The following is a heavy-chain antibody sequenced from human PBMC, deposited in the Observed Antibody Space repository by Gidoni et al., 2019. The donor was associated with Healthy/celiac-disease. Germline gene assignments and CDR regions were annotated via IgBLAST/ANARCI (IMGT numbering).Heavy chain of an antibody. J-gene: IGHJ4*02. CDR2: IGTAGDT. CDR3: ARKSGSGLYYFDY. CDR1: GFTFSSYD. D-gene: IGHD2-15*01. Sequence: EVQLVESGGGLVQPGGSLRLSCAASGFTFSSYDMHWVRQATGKGLEWVSAIGTAGDTYYPGSVKGRFTISRENAKNSLYLQMNSLRAGDTAVYYCARKSGSGLYYFDYWGQGTLVTVSS. V-gene: IGHV3-13*01.